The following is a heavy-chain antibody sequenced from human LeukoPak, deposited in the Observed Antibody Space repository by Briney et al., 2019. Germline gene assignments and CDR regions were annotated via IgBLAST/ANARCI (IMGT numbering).Heavy chain of an antibody. CDR2: IIPIFGTA. V-gene: IGHV1-69*01. CDR3: ARGGDYYGSGSYYNSPAP. CDR1: GGPFSSYA. Sequence: GASVKVSFKASGGPFSSYAISWVRQAPGQGLEWMGGIIPIFGTANYSQKFQGRVTITADESTSTAYMELSSLRSEDTAVYYCARGGDYYGSGSYYNSPAPWGQGTLVTVSS. D-gene: IGHD3-10*01. J-gene: IGHJ5*02.